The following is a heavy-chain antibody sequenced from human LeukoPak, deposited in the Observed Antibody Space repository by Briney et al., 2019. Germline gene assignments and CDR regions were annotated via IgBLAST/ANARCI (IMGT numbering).Heavy chain of an antibody. J-gene: IGHJ5*02. CDR2: FSITGST. V-gene: IGHV4-61*02. Sequence: PPQILSPTCTVSGDSITSGNSYWSWIRQPAGRGLEWIGRFSITGSTDNNPSLKSPVTIPGDTSKSQFSLRLTSVTAADTAVYYCVRGFDPWGQGTLVTVSS. CDR1: GDSITSGNSY. CDR3: VRGFDP.